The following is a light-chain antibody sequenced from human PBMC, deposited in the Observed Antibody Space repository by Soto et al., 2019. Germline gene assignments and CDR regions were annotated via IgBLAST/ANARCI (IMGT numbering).Light chain of an antibody. V-gene: IGKV1-39*01. Sequence: DIQMTQSPSSLSASVGDTVTITCRASQNIYTYLNWYQHKPGKAPKVLIYTTSSLQTGVPSRFSGRGSGTDFTRTIFSLQPEDFATYYCQQSYSIPVAFGQGTKVE. CDR2: TTS. J-gene: IGKJ2*01. CDR1: QNIYTY. CDR3: QQSYSIPVA.